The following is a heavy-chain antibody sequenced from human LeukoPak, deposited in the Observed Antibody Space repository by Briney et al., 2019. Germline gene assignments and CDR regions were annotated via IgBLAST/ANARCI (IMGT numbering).Heavy chain of an antibody. J-gene: IGHJ4*02. Sequence: PGRSLRLSCALSGFSSNKDAIHWVRQAPGKGLEWVAVMTHYGSERYYGDSVQGRFTISRDASKGTFYLQMDSLRPEDTAVYYCATDPRQAKPDYCDIWGQGTLVIVSS. CDR2: MTHYGSER. D-gene: IGHD1-14*01. CDR3: ATDPRQAKPDYCDI. V-gene: IGHV3-30*04. CDR1: GFSSNKDA.